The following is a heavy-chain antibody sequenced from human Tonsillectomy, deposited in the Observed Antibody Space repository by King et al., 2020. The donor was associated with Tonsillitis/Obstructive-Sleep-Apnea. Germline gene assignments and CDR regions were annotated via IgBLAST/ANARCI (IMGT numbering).Heavy chain of an antibody. D-gene: IGHD2-21*02. Sequence: VQLVQSGAEVKKPGESLKISCKGFGYSFTDYWIGWVRQMPGKGLEWMGIVYPGDSDTRYSPSFQGQVTISADKSISTAYLQWSSLKASDTAMYYCARQALTAGPFIDYWGQEVLVTVSS. CDR2: VYPGDSDT. CDR1: GYSFTDYW. CDR3: ARQALTAGPFIDY. V-gene: IGHV5-51*01. J-gene: IGHJ4*02.